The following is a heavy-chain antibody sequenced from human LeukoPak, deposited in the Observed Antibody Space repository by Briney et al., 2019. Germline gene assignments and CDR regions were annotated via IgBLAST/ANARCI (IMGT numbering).Heavy chain of an antibody. J-gene: IGHJ4*02. V-gene: IGHV4-4*07. CDR2: IYTSGST. CDR1: GGSISSYY. D-gene: IGHD4/OR15-4a*01. Sequence: SGTLSLTCTVSGGSISSYYWSWIRQPAGKGLEWIGRIYTSGSTNYNPSLKSRVTMSVDTSKNQFSLNLSYVTAGDTAVYYCARVWDYRGNYASYFDYGGQGTLVTVSS. CDR3: ARVWDYRGNYASYFDY.